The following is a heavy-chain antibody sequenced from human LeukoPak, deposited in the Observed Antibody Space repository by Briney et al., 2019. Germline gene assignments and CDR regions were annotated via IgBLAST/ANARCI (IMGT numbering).Heavy chain of an antibody. J-gene: IGHJ4*02. CDR2: ISGSGGST. CDR3: AKDDSSGYIPFY. V-gene: IGHV3-23*01. D-gene: IGHD3-22*01. CDR1: GFTFSAYA. Sequence: GGSLRLSCEASGFTFSAYAMTWVRQAPGKGLEWVSAISGSGGSTYYADSVKGRFTISRDNSKNTLYLQMNSLRAEDTAVYYCAKDDSSGYIPFYWGQGTLVTVSS.